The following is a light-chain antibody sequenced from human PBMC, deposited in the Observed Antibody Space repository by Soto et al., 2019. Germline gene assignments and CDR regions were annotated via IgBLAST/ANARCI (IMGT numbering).Light chain of an antibody. CDR3: SSYTSSSLYV. CDR2: DVS. CDR1: SSDVGGYNY. Sequence: QAVLTQPASVSGSPGQSITISCTGTSSDVGGYNYVSWYQQHPGKAPKLMIYDVSNRPSGVSNRFSGSKSGTTASQTISGPQAEDEADYYCSSYTSSSLYVFGTGTKLTVL. V-gene: IGLV2-14*01. J-gene: IGLJ1*01.